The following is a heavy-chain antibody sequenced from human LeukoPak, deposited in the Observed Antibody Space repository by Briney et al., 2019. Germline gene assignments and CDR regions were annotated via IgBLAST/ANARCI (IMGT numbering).Heavy chain of an antibody. J-gene: IGHJ4*02. CDR3: ARQDYDYVWGSYRF. D-gene: IGHD3-16*02. V-gene: IGHV4-59*04. CDR2: IYYSGST. Sequence: SETLSLTCTVSGGSISSYYWSWIRQPPGKGLEYIGHIYYSGSTYYNPSLKSRVTISVDTSKNQFSLKLSSVTAADTAVYYCARQDYDYVWGSYRFWGQGTLVTVSS. CDR1: GGSISSYY.